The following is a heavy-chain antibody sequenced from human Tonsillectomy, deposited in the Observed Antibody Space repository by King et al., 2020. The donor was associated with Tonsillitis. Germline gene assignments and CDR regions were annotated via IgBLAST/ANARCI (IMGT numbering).Heavy chain of an antibody. D-gene: IGHD2-15*01. CDR2: IYSGGRT. CDR1: GFTVSSNY. Sequence: VQLVETGGGLIQPGGSLRLSCAASGFTVSSNYMSWVRQAPGKGLEWVSLIYSGGRTYYADSVKGRFTVSRDNSRNTLYLQMNSLRAEDTAVYYCGAGRWYFDLWGRGTLVTVSS. J-gene: IGHJ2*01. CDR3: GAGRWYFDL. V-gene: IGHV3-53*02.